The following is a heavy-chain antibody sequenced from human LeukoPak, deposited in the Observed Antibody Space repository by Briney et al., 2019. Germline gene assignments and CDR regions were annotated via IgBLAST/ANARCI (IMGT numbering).Heavy chain of an antibody. CDR2: ISAYNGNT. V-gene: IGHV1-18*01. D-gene: IGHD1-26*01. Sequence: GASVKVSCKASGYTFTSYGISWVRQAPGQGLEWMGWISAYNGNTNYAQKLQGRVTMTTDTSTSTAYMELRSLRSDDTAAYYCARLVGATTIDYYYGMDVWGQGTTVTVSS. CDR1: GYTFTSYG. J-gene: IGHJ6*02. CDR3: ARLVGATTIDYYYGMDV.